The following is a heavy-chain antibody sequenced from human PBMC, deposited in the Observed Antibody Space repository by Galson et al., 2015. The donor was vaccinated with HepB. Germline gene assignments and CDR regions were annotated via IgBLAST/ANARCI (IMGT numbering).Heavy chain of an antibody. CDR3: ARDCLLVFRRNYNFSYGMDV. CDR2: INEDESST. Sequence: SLRVSCTASGYNFSNYGISWVRQAPGTGLEWVGNINEDESSTYYVESFKGRFTMTADASKGTPYLQMRSLRADDTAVYYCARDCLLVFRRNYNFSYGMDVWGQGSSVTVSS. CDR1: GYNFSNYG. V-gene: IGHV3-7*01. D-gene: IGHD2-8*02. J-gene: IGHJ6*02.